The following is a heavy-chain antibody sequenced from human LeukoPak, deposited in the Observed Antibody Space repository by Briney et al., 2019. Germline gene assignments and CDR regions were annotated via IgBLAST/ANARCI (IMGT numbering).Heavy chain of an antibody. J-gene: IGHJ4*02. V-gene: IGHV4-34*01. CDR1: GGSFSGYY. CDR2: INHSGST. CDR3: AGRGYGSGSYLAY. D-gene: IGHD3-10*01. Sequence: SETLSLTCAVYGGSFSGYYWSWIRQPPGKGLEWIGEINHSGSTNYNPSLKSRVTISVDTSKNQFSLKLSSVTAADTAVYYCAGRGYGSGSYLAYWGQGTLVTVSS.